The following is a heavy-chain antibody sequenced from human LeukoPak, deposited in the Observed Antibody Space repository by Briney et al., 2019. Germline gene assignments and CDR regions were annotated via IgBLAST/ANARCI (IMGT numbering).Heavy chain of an antibody. CDR2: IYYSGST. D-gene: IGHD3-9*01. Sequence: SETLSLTCTVSGGSISSYYWSWIRQPPGKGLEWIGYIYYSGSTNYNPSLKSRVTISVDTSKNQFSLKLSSVTAADTAVYYCAVGELRYFDWLLYYYYGMDVWGQGTTVTVSS. CDR3: AVGELRYFDWLLYYYYGMDV. V-gene: IGHV4-59*01. J-gene: IGHJ6*02. CDR1: GGSISSYY.